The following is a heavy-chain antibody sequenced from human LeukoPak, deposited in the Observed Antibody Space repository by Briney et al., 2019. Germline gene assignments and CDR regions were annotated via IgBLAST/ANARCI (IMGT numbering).Heavy chain of an antibody. CDR3: ARQYGSGSVLDYYYGMDV. CDR2: IYPGDSDT. J-gene: IGHJ6*02. CDR1: GYSFTSYW. D-gene: IGHD3-10*01. Sequence: PGGSLRLSCKGSGYSFTSYWIGWVRQMPGKGLEWMGIIYPGDSDTRYSPSFQGQVTISADKSISTAYLQWSSLKASDTAMYYCARQYGSGSVLDYYYGMDVWGQGTTVTVSS. V-gene: IGHV5-51*01.